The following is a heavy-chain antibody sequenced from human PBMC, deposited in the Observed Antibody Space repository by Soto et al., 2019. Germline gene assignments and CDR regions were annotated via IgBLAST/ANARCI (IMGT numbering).Heavy chain of an antibody. CDR3: AREEVVVVPAAIGVVGYYYGMDV. CDR1: GFTFSSYG. D-gene: IGHD2-2*02. J-gene: IGHJ6*02. V-gene: IGHV3-30*03. CDR2: ISYDGSNK. Sequence: PGGSLRLSCAASGFTFSSYGMHWVRQAPGKWLEWVAVISYDGSNKYYADSVKGRFTISRDNSKNTLYLQMNSLRAEDTAVYYCAREEVVVVPAAIGVVGYYYGMDVWGQGXTVTVYS.